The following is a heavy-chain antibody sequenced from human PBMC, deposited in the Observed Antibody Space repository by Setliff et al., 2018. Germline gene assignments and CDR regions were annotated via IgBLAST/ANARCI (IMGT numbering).Heavy chain of an antibody. V-gene: IGHV7-4-1*02. CDR2: INTNTGNP. J-gene: IGHJ6*03. CDR1: GYTFTNYA. Sequence: ASVKVSCKASGYTFTNYAMGWMRQAPGQRLEWMGWINTNTGNPSYAQGFTGRFVFSLDTSVSTAYLQISSLKPEDTAVYYCARASRFGTVKWRGDYYMDVWGKGTTVTVSS. CDR3: ARASRFGTVKWRGDYYMDV. D-gene: IGHD3-10*01.